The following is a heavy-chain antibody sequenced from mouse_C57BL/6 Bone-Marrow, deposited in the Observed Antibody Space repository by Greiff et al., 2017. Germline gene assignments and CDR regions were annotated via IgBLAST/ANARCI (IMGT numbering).Heavy chain of an antibody. V-gene: IGHV3-1*01. CDR1: GYSITSGYD. Sequence: VQLQQSGPGMVKPSQSLSLTCTVTGYSITSGYDWHWIRHLPGNKLEWMGYISYSGSTNYNPSLKSRISITHDTSKNHFFLKLNAVTTEDTATYCCARGGDWDGFAYWGQGTLVTVSA. CDR2: ISYSGST. D-gene: IGHD4-1*01. CDR3: ARGGDWDGFAY. J-gene: IGHJ3*01.